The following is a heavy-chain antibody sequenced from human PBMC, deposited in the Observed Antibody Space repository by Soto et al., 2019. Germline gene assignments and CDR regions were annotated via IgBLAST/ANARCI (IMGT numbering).Heavy chain of an antibody. V-gene: IGHV3-30-3*01. CDR1: GFTFSSYA. CDR2: ISYDGSNK. Sequence: GGSLSLSCAASGFTFSSYAMHWVRQAPGKGLEWVAVISYDGSNKYYAGSVKGRFTISRDNSKNTLYLQMNSLRAEDTAVYYCARETNKGKRRITIFGVAAGYYYYGMDVWGQGTTVTVSS. J-gene: IGHJ6*02. CDR3: ARETNKGKRRITIFGVAAGYYYYGMDV. D-gene: IGHD3-3*01.